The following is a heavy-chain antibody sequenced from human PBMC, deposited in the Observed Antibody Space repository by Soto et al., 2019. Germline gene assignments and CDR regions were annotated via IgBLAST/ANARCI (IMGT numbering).Heavy chain of an antibody. D-gene: IGHD6-19*01. Sequence: ESGGGVVQPGRSLRLSCAASGFTFSSYGMHWVRQAPGKGLEWVAVISYDGSNKYYADSVKGRFTISRDNSKNTLYLQMNSLRAEDTAVYYCATIAVADTDYWGQGTLVTVSS. V-gene: IGHV3-30*03. J-gene: IGHJ4*02. CDR1: GFTFSSYG. CDR3: ATIAVADTDY. CDR2: ISYDGSNK.